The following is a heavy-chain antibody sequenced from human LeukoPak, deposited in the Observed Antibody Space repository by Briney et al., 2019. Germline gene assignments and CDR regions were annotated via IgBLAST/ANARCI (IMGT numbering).Heavy chain of an antibody. D-gene: IGHD3-10*01. V-gene: IGHV1-18*01. CDR2: ISGDNGNR. CDR3: ARNNVTMVRVFDY. J-gene: IGHJ4*02. Sequence: ASVKVSCKASGYAFTSYDISWVRQAPGKGLEWMGWISGDNGNRNYVQRLRGRVSMTTDTSTTTAYMELRSLRSDDTAVYYCARNNVTMVRVFDYWGQGTLVTVSS. CDR1: GYAFTSYD.